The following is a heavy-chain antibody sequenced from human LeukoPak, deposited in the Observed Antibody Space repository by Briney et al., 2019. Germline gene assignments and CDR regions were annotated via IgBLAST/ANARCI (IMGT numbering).Heavy chain of an antibody. CDR2: IYTSGST. Sequence: SETLSLTCTVSGGSISSYYWSWIRQPAGKGLEWIGRIYTSGSTNYNPSLKSRVTMSVDTSKNQFSLKLSSVTAADTAVYYCARGGSSSSRYYYYYYMDVWGKGTTVTVSS. V-gene: IGHV4-4*07. CDR3: ARGGSSSSRYYYYYYMDV. CDR1: GGSISSYY. D-gene: IGHD6-6*01. J-gene: IGHJ6*03.